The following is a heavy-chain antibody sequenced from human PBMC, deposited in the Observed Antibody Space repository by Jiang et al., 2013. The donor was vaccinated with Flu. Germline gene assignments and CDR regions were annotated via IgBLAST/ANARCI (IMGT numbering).Heavy chain of an antibody. D-gene: IGHD2-21*02. J-gene: IGHJ4*02. V-gene: IGHV3-23*01. CDR2: VSGNGAST. CDR1: GFSFSVYV. Sequence: GLAQPGASLRLTCTASGFSFSVYVMSWVRQAPGKGLEWVSSVSGNGASTYYADSVRGRFTISRDKSMNTLFLQMNSLSAEDTAIYYCAKDRLGVTSYPSTFDSWGQGTLVTVSP. CDR3: AKDRLGVTSYPSTFDS.